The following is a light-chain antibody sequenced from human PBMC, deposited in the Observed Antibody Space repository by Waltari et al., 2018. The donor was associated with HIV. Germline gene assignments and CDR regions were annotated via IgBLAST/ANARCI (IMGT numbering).Light chain of an antibody. J-gene: IGKJ3*01. V-gene: IGKV1-39*01. CDR3: QQTFSPPRT. CDR1: QNIINY. CDR2: GAS. Sequence: DINMPQSPSSLSASVGDRVTITCRTSQNIINYLNWYHQSPGKAPTLLIFGASTLQDGVSSRFSGSGSDTEFALSIAGLQPEDFGTYYCQQTFSPPRTFGPGT.